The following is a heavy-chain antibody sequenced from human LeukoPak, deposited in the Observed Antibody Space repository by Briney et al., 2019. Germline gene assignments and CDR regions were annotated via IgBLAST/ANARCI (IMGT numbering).Heavy chain of an antibody. V-gene: IGHV3-7*01. J-gene: IGHJ4*02. CDR2: IKQDGSEK. CDR3: ARGGPRGCFDY. CDR1: GLTFSDYY. D-gene: IGHD2-8*01. Sequence: GGSLRLSCAASGLTFSDYYMSWVRQAPGKGLEWVANIKQDGSEKYYVDSVKGRFTISRDNAKNSLYLQMNSLRAEDTAVYYCARGGPRGCFDYWGQGTLVTVSS.